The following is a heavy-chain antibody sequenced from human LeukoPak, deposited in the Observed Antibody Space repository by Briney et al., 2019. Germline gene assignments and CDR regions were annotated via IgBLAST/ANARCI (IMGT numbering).Heavy chain of an antibody. Sequence: GGSLRLSCAASGFTFSSYEMNWVRQAPGKGLEWVSYISSSGSTTYYADSVRGRFTISRDNAKNSLYLQMNSLRAEDTAVYYCARDPYYGDYVVWGQGTLVTVSS. CDR1: GFTFSSYE. CDR2: ISSSGSTT. D-gene: IGHD4-17*01. CDR3: ARDPYYGDYVV. J-gene: IGHJ4*02. V-gene: IGHV3-48*03.